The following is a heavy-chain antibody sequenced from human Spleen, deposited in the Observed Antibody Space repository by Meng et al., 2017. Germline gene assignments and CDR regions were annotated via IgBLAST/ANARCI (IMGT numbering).Heavy chain of an antibody. CDR3: AHRLSRVGSFGG. V-gene: IGHV2-5*01. CDR2: IYWNDDK. CDR1: GFSLTNARLG. J-gene: IGHJ4*02. Sequence: SGPTLVKPTATLTLTCTVSGFSLTNARLGVSWIRQPPGKALEWLALIYWNDDKRYSPSLKSRLTITKDTSKNQVVLTMTNMDPVDTATYYCAHRLSRVGSFGGWGQGTLVTVSS. D-gene: IGHD3-16*01.